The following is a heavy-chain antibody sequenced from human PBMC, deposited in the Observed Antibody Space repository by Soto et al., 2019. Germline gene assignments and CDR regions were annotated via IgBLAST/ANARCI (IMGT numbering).Heavy chain of an antibody. CDR3: ARGQVVAAQH. CDR2: IYHSGST. V-gene: IGHV4-30-2*01. CDR1: GSSISSGGYS. Sequence: SETLSLTCAVSGSSISSGGYSWSWIRQPPGKGLEWIGYIYHSGSTYYNPSLKSRVTISVDRSKNQFSLKLSSVTAADTVVYYCARGQVVAAQHWGQGTLVTVSS. J-gene: IGHJ4*02. D-gene: IGHD2-15*01.